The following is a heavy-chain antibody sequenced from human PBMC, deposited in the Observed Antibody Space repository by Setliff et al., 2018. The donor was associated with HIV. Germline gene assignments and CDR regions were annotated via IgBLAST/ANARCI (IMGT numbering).Heavy chain of an antibody. V-gene: IGHV1-18*01. D-gene: IGHD3-10*01. CDR1: GYTFTNYG. CDR3: VRGRARELFDWCY. Sequence: WASVKVSCKTSGYTFTNYGLSWVRQAPGQGLEWMGWISAYNGNTNYAQKLQDRVTMATDTSTSTAYMELRSLRSDDSAMYYCVRGRARELFDWCYWGQGTLVTVSS. J-gene: IGHJ4*02. CDR2: ISAYNGNT.